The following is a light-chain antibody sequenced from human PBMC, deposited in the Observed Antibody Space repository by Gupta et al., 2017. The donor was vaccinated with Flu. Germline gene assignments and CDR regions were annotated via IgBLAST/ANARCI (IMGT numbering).Light chain of an antibody. CDR3: QQYGMTPKT. CDR2: GAS. Sequence: EIVLTQSPDTLSLSPGERVTLSCRASQSVTSGYLAWYQQKPGHSPRLLIYGASTRATGIPDRFSGSGSGTDFLLTISRLEPEDVAIYDCQQYGMTPKTFGQGTKVEVK. CDR1: QSVTSGY. V-gene: IGKV3-20*01. J-gene: IGKJ1*01.